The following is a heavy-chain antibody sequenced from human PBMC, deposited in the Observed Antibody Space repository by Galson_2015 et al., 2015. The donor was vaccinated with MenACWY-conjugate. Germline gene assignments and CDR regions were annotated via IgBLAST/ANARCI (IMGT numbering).Heavy chain of an antibody. CDR1: GFTFNAYG. CDR2: ISSSGDPT. V-gene: IGHV3-48*02. J-gene: IGHJ4*02. D-gene: IGHD6-19*01. CDR3: ASSSGWY. Sequence: SLRLSCAASGFTFNAYGMQWVRQAPGKGPEWVSYISSSGDPTYYADSVKGRFTVSRDNAKNSLYLQMNSLRDEDTAVYYCASSSGWYWGQGTLVTVSS.